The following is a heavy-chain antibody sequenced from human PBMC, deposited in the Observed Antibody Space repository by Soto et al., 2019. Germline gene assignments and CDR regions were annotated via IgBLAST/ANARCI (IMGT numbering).Heavy chain of an antibody. Sequence: RRAVRLSCAGSGLTYGNAWVSWVHQAPGMGLEWVGHIKSKTDGGTADYAAPVKGRFTISRDDSKNTLYLQMDSLKTEDTGVYYYTTGTWIQLWLPDYWGQGTLVTVSS. J-gene: IGHJ4*02. V-gene: IGHV3-15*01. CDR1: GLTYGNAW. CDR2: IKSKTDGGTA. CDR3: TTGTWIQLWLPDY. D-gene: IGHD5-18*01.